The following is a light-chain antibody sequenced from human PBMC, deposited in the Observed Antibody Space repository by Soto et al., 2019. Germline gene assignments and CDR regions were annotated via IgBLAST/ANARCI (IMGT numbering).Light chain of an antibody. CDR3: QQYKNGPRT. Sequence: TQSPSSLSASVGDRVTLSCRASQSVRSNLAWYQQKPGQAPRLLIYGASTRATGIPARFSGSGSGTEVTLTISSLQSEDFAVYYCQQYKNGPRTFGQGTKVEI. CDR2: GAS. CDR1: QSVRSN. V-gene: IGKV3-15*01. J-gene: IGKJ1*01.